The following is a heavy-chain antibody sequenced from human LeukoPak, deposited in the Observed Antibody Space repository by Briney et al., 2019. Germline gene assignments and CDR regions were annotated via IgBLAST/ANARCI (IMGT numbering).Heavy chain of an antibody. CDR3: ARDRDIVVVVAATPYYYYYMDV. V-gene: IGHV4-4*08. Sequence: SETLSLTCTVSGGSISSYYWSWVRQPPGKGLEWIGYIQNSVTSYTDNPSLKSRVTISVDTSKNQFSLKLSSVTAADTAVYYCARDRDIVVVVAATPYYYYYMDVWGKGTTVTVSS. J-gene: IGHJ6*03. CDR1: GGSISSYY. D-gene: IGHD2-15*01. CDR2: IQNSVTSY.